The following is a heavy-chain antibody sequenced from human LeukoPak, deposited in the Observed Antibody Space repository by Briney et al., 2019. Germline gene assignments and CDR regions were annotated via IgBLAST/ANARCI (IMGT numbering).Heavy chain of an antibody. Sequence: GASVKVSCKASGYTFTGYYMHWVRQAPGQGLEWMGGIIPIFGRTNYTQKFQGRVTITADDSMTTAYMELSSLRSEDTAMYYCATSGHYDSGGYFYYFDYWGQGALVTVSS. D-gene: IGHD3-22*01. CDR1: GYTFTGYY. J-gene: IGHJ4*02. CDR3: ATSGHYDSGGYFYYFDY. CDR2: IIPIFGRT. V-gene: IGHV1-69*13.